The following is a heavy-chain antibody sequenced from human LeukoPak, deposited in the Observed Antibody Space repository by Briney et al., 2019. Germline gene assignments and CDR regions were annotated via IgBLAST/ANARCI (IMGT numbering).Heavy chain of an antibody. Sequence: GGSLRLSCAASGFNLSTHSMNWVRQAPGKGLEWASYISGISSTIYYVDSVKGRFTVSRDSAKNSLYLQMNSLRAKDTAIYYCARGRQLVPYYYFYIDVWGKGTTVSVSS. CDR2: ISGISSTI. CDR3: ARGRQLVPYYYFYIDV. CDR1: GFNLSTHS. J-gene: IGHJ6*03. V-gene: IGHV3-48*04. D-gene: IGHD6-13*01.